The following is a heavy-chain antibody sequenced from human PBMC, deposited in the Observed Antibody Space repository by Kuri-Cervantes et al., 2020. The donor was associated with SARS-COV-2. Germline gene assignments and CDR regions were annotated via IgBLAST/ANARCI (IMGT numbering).Heavy chain of an antibody. Sequence: ASVKVSCKASGYTFTGYYMHWVRQAPGQGLEWMGWINPNSGGTNYAQKFQGWVTMTRDTSISTVYMELSRLRSDDTAVYYCASVQIQYVGIIVAPAVDNYFDPWGQGTLVTVSS. J-gene: IGHJ5*02. CDR3: ASVQIQYVGIIVAPAVDNYFDP. CDR2: INPNSGGT. D-gene: IGHD2-2*03. V-gene: IGHV1-2*04. CDR1: GYTFTGYY.